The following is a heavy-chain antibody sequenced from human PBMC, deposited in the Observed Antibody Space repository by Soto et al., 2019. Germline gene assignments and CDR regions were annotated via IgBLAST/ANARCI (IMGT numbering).Heavy chain of an antibody. Sequence: SETLSLTCSVSGGSISNYYWTWVRQSPEKGLEWIGYMYYNGNINYNPSLKSRVTISIDTSKNQFSLTLKSVTAADTAVYYCASGGNWFDPWGQGVLVTVSS. V-gene: IGHV4-59*01. CDR3: ASGGNWFDP. CDR1: GGSISNYY. CDR2: MYYNGNI. D-gene: IGHD3-16*01. J-gene: IGHJ5*02.